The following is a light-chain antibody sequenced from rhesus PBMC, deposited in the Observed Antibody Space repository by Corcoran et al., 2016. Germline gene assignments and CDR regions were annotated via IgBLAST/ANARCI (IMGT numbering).Light chain of an antibody. V-gene: IGKV3S9*01. CDR2: GAS. CDR3: QQYSNWPRT. J-gene: IGKJ1*01. CDR1: QSVSSY. Sequence: EIVMTQSPATLSLSPGERATLSCRASQSVSSYVAWYQQKPEQAPRLLIDGASSRATGIPDRFSGRGSGTDLTFTISILGPEDFAVYYCQQYSNWPRTFGQGTKVEIK.